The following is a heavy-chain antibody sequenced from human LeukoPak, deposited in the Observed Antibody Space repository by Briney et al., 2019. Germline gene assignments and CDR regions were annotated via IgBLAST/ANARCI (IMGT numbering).Heavy chain of an antibody. CDR1: GFTFSTYA. CDR2: ISGSGGGA. D-gene: IGHD3-22*01. J-gene: IGHJ2*01. V-gene: IGHV3-23*01. Sequence: GGSLRLSCAASGFTFSTYAMSWVRQAPGKGLEWVSGISGSGGGAYYADSVKGRFTISRDNSKNTLYLQMNSLRAEDTAVYYCAKDAAYDSSGYRYFDLWGRGTLVTVSS. CDR3: AKDAAYDSSGYRYFDL.